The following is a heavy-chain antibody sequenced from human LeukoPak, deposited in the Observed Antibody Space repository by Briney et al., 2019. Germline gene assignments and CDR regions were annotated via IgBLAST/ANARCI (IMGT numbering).Heavy chain of an antibody. CDR2: ISYDGSNK. J-gene: IGHJ4*02. V-gene: IGHV3-30*18. CDR3: AKDPLYGSSGYYYDY. CDR1: GFTFSNYG. Sequence: GGSLRLSCAASGFTFSNYGMHWVRQAPDKGLEWVAVISYDGSNKYYADSVKGRFTISRDNSKNTLYLQMNSLRAEDTAVYYCAKDPLYGSSGYYYDYWGQGTLVTVSS. D-gene: IGHD3-22*01.